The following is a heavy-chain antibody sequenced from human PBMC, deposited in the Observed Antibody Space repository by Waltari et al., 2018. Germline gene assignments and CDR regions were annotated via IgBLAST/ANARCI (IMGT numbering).Heavy chain of an antibody. D-gene: IGHD2-21*02. V-gene: IGHV4-59*01. CDR3: ARGGGGDWEWFDR. CDR2: IYYTGST. CDR1: GGSISGFY. J-gene: IGHJ5*02. Sequence: QVQLQESGPSLLKTSETMALICTVSGGSISGFYWSWVRQPPGKGLDWIGYIYYTGSTNFNPSLKSRVTMSVDTSKNQFSLKLSSVTAADTAFYYCARGGGGDWEWFDRWGQGTLVTVSS.